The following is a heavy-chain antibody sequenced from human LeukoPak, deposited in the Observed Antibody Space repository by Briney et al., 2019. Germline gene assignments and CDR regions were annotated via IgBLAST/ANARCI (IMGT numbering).Heavy chain of an antibody. D-gene: IGHD4-23*01. V-gene: IGHV1-69*13. CDR3: ARPLRGNSAFDY. CDR2: SIPIFGTA. Sequence: SVKVSCKASGGTFSSYAISWVRQAPGQGLEWMGGSIPIFGTANYAQKFQGRVTITADESTSTAYMERSSLRSEDTAVYYCARPLRGNSAFDYWGQGTLVTVSS. CDR1: GGTFSSYA. J-gene: IGHJ4*02.